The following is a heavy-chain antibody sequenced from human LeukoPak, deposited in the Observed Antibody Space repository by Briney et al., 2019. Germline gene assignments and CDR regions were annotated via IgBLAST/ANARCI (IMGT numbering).Heavy chain of an antibody. D-gene: IGHD3-22*01. J-gene: IGHJ4*02. V-gene: IGHV3-48*03. CDR3: TTLGYHLDS. CDR2: FAGSDTTT. CDR1: GFDFGAYE. Sequence: TGGSLRLSCAASGFDFGAYEMNWVRQAPGKVLEWVAYFAGSDTTTYYADSVKGRFIISRDNARNSLYLQMNSLRAEDTALYYCTTLGYHLDSWGQGTLVTVSS.